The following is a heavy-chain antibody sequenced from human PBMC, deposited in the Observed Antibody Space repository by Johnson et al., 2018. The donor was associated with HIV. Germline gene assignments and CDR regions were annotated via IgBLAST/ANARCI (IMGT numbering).Heavy chain of an antibody. CDR1: GFTFSSYG. V-gene: IGHV3-30*18. CDR3: AKGSGWYSAFDI. D-gene: IGHD6-19*01. J-gene: IGHJ3*02. CDR2: ISYDGRNK. Sequence: QVQLVESGGGVVQPGRSLRLSCAASGFTFSSYGMHWVRQAPGKGLEWVAVISYDGRNKYYAASVKRRFTISRDNSKNTLFLQMNSLRAEDTAVYYCAKGSGWYSAFDIWGQGTMVTVSS.